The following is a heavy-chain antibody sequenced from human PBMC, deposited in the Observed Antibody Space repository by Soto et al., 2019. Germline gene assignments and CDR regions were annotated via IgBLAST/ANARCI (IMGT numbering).Heavy chain of an antibody. J-gene: IGHJ4*02. Sequence: GGSLRLSCAASGFTVSSNYMSWVRQAPGKGLEWVSAFFTGGSTYYADSVKGRFTISRDNSKNTVYLQMNSLRAEDAAVYYCARGRDTAIFDYWGQGTLVTVSS. V-gene: IGHV3-53*01. CDR3: ARGRDTAIFDY. CDR2: FFTGGST. D-gene: IGHD5-18*01. CDR1: GFTVSSNY.